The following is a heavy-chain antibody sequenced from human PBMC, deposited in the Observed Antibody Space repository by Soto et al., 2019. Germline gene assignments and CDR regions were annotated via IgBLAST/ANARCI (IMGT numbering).Heavy chain of an antibody. D-gene: IGHD6-25*01. J-gene: IGHJ6*02. CDR1: GGSINNYY. CDR2: IYYSGST. Sequence: SETLSLTCTVSGGSINNYYWSWIRQPPGKGLEWIAYIYYSGSTNYNPSFKSRVIVSVDTSRNQFSLKLSSLTAADTAVYYCARWHSSSGYYGMDVWGQGTTVTVSS. CDR3: ARWHSSSGYYGMDV. V-gene: IGHV4-59*01.